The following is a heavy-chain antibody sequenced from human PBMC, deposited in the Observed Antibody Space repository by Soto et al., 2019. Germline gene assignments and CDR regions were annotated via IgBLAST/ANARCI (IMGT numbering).Heavy chain of an antibody. V-gene: IGHV4-4*07. CDR1: GGSISNYY. CDR2: IYTSGNT. J-gene: IGHJ5*02. Sequence: QVQLQESGPGLVKPSETLSLTCTVSGGSISNYYWSWIRQPAGKGLEWIGRIYTSGNTNYNPSLQGRVTMSVDMSKNQYHLKLSSVAAADTAVYYCARDDTGDNGRAFDPWGQGTLVTVSS. CDR3: ARDDTGDNGRAFDP. D-gene: IGHD4-17*01.